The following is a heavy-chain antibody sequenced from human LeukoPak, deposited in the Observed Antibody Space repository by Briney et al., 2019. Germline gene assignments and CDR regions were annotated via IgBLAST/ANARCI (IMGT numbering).Heavy chain of an antibody. CDR2: IIPIFGTA. J-gene: IGHJ6*03. D-gene: IGHD5-18*01. CDR3: ARGVTDTAMVRNYYYYYMDV. Sequence: SVKVSCKAPGGTFSSYAISWVRQAPGQGLEWKGGIIPIFGTANYAQKFQGRVTITTDESTSTAYMGLSSLRSEDTAVYYCARGVTDTAMVRNYYYYYMDVWGKGTTVTVSS. V-gene: IGHV1-69*05. CDR1: GGTFSSYA.